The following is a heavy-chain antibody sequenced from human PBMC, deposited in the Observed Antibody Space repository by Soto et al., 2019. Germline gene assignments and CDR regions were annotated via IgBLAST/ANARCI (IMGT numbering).Heavy chain of an antibody. CDR3: AKGHGVGYDSSGYSEFDY. J-gene: IGHJ4*02. CDR1: GFTFSSYG. CDR2: ISYDGSNK. D-gene: IGHD3-22*01. V-gene: IGHV3-30*18. Sequence: PGGSLRLSCAASGFTFSSYGMHWVRQAPGKGLEWVAVISYDGSNKYYADSVKGRFTISRDNSKNTLYLQMNSLRAENTAVYYCAKGHGVGYDSSGYSEFDYWGQGTLVTVSS.